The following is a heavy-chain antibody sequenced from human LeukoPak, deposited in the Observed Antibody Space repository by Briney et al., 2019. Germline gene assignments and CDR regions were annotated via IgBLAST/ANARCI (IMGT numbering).Heavy chain of an antibody. V-gene: IGHV3-30*02. D-gene: IGHD5-12*01. CDR3: AKCEFGSSGSEGDYYYYMDV. Sequence: PGGSLRLSCAASGFTFSSYGMHWVRQAPGKGLEWVAFIRYDGSNKYYADSVKGRFTISRDNSKNTLYLQMNSLRAEDTAVYYCAKCEFGSSGSEGDYYYYMDVWGKGTTVTVSS. CDR2: IRYDGSNK. J-gene: IGHJ6*03. CDR1: GFTFSSYG.